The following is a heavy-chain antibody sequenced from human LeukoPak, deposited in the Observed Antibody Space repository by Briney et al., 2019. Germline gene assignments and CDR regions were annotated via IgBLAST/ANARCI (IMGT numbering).Heavy chain of an antibody. J-gene: IGHJ4*02. CDR3: ARDPSLRVTLDY. D-gene: IGHD4-11*01. V-gene: IGHV3-33*08. CDR2: IRHDGGQK. Sequence: PPGGSLRLSCAASGFTFSTYAMSWVRQAPGKGLEWVAVIRHDGGQKYYADSVKGRFTISRDNTKNMLYLQMNSLRVEDTAVYHCARDPSLRVTLDYWGQGTLVTVSS. CDR1: GFTFSTYA.